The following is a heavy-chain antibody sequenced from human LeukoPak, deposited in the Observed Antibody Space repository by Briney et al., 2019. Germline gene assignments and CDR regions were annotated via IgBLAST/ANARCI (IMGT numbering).Heavy chain of an antibody. CDR3: ATSDSWYRLSVAYFHY. D-gene: IGHD6-13*01. Sequence: GGSLILSCAASGFTFSSYSMNWVRQAPGKGLEWVSSIISSSYIYYADSVKGRFTISRDNAKNSLYLHMNSLSAEDTALYYCATSDSWYRLSVAYFHYGGRRTLVTVSS. CDR1: GFTFSSYS. CDR2: IISSSYI. J-gene: IGHJ4*02. V-gene: IGHV3-21*01.